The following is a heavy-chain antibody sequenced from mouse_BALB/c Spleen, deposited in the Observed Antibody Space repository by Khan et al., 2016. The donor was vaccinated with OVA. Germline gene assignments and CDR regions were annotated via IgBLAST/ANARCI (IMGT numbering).Heavy chain of an antibody. CDR3: ARRGYDYGRGALFAY. V-gene: IGHV2-2*02. Sequence: QVQLKQSGPGLVQPSQSLSITCTVSGFSLANYSVHWVRQSPGKGLEWLGVIWSAGSTDYNAAFMSRLTINKDNSRSHVFFKLNSLQPNDTGMYYCARRGYDYGRGALFAYWGQGTLVTVSA. CDR1: GFSLANYS. J-gene: IGHJ3*01. CDR2: IWSAGST. D-gene: IGHD2-4*01.